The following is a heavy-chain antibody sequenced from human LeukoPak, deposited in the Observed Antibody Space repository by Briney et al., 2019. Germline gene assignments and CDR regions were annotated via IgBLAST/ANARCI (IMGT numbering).Heavy chain of an antibody. CDR2: INTNTGNP. Sequence: ASVKVSCKASGYTFTSYAVNWVRQAPGQGLEWMGWINTNTGNPTYAQGFTGRFVFSLDTSVSTAYLQISSLKAEDTAVYYCAAEAIAAAGKDRQWPSENWFDPWGQGTLVTVSS. J-gene: IGHJ5*02. CDR3: AAEAIAAAGKDRQWPSENWFDP. D-gene: IGHD6-13*01. CDR1: GYTFTSYA. V-gene: IGHV7-4-1*02.